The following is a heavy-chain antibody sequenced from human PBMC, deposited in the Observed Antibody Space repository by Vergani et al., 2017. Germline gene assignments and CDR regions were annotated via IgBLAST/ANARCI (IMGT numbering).Heavy chain of an antibody. CDR1: GGSISSYY. J-gene: IGHJ5*02. D-gene: IGHD6-13*01. V-gene: IGHV4-4*07. CDR2: IYTSGST. Sequence: QVQLQELGPGLVKPSETLSLTCTVSGGSISSYYWSWIRQPAGKGLEWIGRIYTSGSTNYNPSLKSRVTMSVDTSKNQFSLKLSSVTAADTAVYYWARGLGIAAPGPWENWFDPWGQGTLVTVSS. CDR3: ARGLGIAAPGPWENWFDP.